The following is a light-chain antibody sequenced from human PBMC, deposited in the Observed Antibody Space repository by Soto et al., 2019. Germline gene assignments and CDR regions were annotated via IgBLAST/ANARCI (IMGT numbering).Light chain of an antibody. Sequence: EIQMTQTPSTLSASVGDRVTINCRASQTVGYWLAWFQQKPGKAPNLLVFGVSNLASGVPSRFSATGTGTEFTLTISSLRPDDIATYYCQQNRDYSWTFGHGTKVEI. V-gene: IGKV1-5*03. CDR2: GVS. CDR3: QQNRDYSWT. J-gene: IGKJ1*01. CDR1: QTVGYW.